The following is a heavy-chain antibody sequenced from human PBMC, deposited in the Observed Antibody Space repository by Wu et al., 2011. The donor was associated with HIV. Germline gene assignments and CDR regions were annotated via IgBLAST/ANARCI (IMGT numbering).Heavy chain of an antibody. V-gene: IGHV1-69*06. Sequence: VKKPGSSVKVSCKASGATFSSYAISWVRQAPGQGLEWMGRIIPIFGATDYAQKFQGRITISADTSTTTVYMDLSSLRSEDTAVYFCARAPNPGRYFDLWGRGTLVTVSS. CDR2: IIPIFGAT. CDR3: ARAPNPGRYFDL. CDR1: GATFSSYA. J-gene: IGHJ2*01. D-gene: IGHD2-8*01.